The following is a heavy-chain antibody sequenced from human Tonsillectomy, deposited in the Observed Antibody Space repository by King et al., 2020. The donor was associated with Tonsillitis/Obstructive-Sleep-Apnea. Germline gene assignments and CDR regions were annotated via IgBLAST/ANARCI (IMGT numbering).Heavy chain of an antibody. CDR2: IKGDVSDS. CDR3: ARDEVYGSGSCGT. Sequence: VQLVESGGDLVQPGGSLRLSCTASGFTFSNHWMHWVRQAPGKGLEWVSRIKGDVSDSSYADSVKGRFTISRDNAKNTLYLQMNSLRDEDTAVYYCARDEVYGSGSCGTWGQGTLVTVSS. V-gene: IGHV3-74*01. D-gene: IGHD3-10*01. J-gene: IGHJ5*02. CDR1: GFTFSNHW.